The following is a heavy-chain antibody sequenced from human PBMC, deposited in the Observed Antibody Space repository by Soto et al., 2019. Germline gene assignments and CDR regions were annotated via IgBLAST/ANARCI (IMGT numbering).Heavy chain of an antibody. V-gene: IGHV3-23*01. CDR2: ISFSGSYT. CDR3: ARARTTYCGGDCEFDY. D-gene: IGHD2-21*01. CDR1: GFTFSSYA. J-gene: IGHJ4*02. Sequence: EVQLLESGGGLVQPGGSLRLSCAASGFTFSSYAMSWVRQAPGKGLEWVSSISFSGSYTYYADSVKGRFTISRDISKDTLYLQMNSLRAEDTAVYYCARARTTYCGGDCEFDYWGQGTLVTVSS.